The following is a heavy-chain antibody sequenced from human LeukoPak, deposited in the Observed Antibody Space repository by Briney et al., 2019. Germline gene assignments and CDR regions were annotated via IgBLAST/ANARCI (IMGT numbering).Heavy chain of an antibody. V-gene: IGHV4-59*01. CDR1: GGSISSYY. CDR3: ARGRAYGPSDY. D-gene: IGHD3-10*01. CDR2: IYYSGST. Sequence: SETLSLTCTVSGGSISSYYWSWIRQPPGKGLEWIGYIYYSGSTNYNPSLKSRVTISVDTSKNQFSLKLSSETAADTAVYYCARGRAYGPSDYWGQGTLVTVSS. J-gene: IGHJ4*02.